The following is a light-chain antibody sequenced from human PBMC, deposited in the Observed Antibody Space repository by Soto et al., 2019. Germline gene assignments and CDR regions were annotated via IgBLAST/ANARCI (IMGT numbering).Light chain of an antibody. CDR2: DGS. V-gene: IGKV1-5*01. CDR3: QQYNGFST. J-gene: IGKJ2*01. CDR1: RTISCW. Sequence: DIQMTQSPSTLSASVGDRVTITCRASRTISCWLAWYQQRPGKAPKLLIYDGSNLETGVPSRFSGSRSGTEFTLTISSLQRDDAATYYCQQYNGFSTFAQGTYVDIK.